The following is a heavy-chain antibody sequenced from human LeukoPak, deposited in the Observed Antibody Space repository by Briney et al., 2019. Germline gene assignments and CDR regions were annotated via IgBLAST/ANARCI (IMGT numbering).Heavy chain of an antibody. CDR3: AKVIRAHYYYMDV. V-gene: IGHV3-23*01. Sequence: GGSLRLSCAASGFTFSSYAMTWVRQAPGKGQEGLEWVSAISSRGDGTYYADSVKGRFTISRDNSKNTLYLQMNTLRAEDTAVYYCAKVIRAHYYYMDVWGKGTTVTVSS. D-gene: IGHD2/OR15-2a*01. J-gene: IGHJ6*03. CDR1: GFTFSSYA. CDR2: ISSRGDGT.